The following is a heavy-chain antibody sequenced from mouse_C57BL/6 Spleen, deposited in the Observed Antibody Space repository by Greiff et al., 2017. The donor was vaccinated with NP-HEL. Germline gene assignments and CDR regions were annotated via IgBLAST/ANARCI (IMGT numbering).Heavy chain of an antibody. CDR1: GFSFNTYA. V-gene: IGHV10-1*01. D-gene: IGHD1-1*01. CDR2: IRSKSNNYAT. J-gene: IGHJ3*01. CDR3: VRGDYYGSSYGWFAY. Sequence: EVKLMESGGGLVQPKGSLKLSCAASGFSFNTYAMNWVRQAPGKGLEWVARIRSKSNNYATYYADSVKDRFTISRDDSESMLYLQMNNLKTEDTAMYYCVRGDYYGSSYGWFAYWGQGTLVTVSA.